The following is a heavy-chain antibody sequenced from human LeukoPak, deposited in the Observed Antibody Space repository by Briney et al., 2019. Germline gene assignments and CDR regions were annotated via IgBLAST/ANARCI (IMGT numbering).Heavy chain of an antibody. CDR2: IYHSGST. V-gene: IGHV4-30-2*01. J-gene: IGHJ5*02. D-gene: IGHD3-10*01. CDR3: ARGYGSGSYYNADNWFDP. Sequence: ASETLSLTCAVSGGAISSGGYSWSWIRQPPGKGLEWIGYIYHSGSTYYNPSLKSRVTISVDRSKNQFSLKLSSVTAADTAVYYCARGYGSGSYYNADNWFDPWGQGTLVTVSS. CDR1: GGAISSGGYS.